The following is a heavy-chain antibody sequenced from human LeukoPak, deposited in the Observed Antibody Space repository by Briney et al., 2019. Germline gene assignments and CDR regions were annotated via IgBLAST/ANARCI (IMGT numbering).Heavy chain of an antibody. V-gene: IGHV3-7*01. CDR3: ARILGSDEGAAF. Sequence: PGGSLRLSCAASGFTFSGYWMTWVRQAPGKGLEWVANVSPDGYNKRYVESVKGRFTISRDNAKNSFYLRMNSLRAEDTAVYYCARILGSDEGAAFWGQGTLVTVS. D-gene: IGHD1-26*01. J-gene: IGHJ4*02. CDR1: GFTFSGYW. CDR2: VSPDGYNK.